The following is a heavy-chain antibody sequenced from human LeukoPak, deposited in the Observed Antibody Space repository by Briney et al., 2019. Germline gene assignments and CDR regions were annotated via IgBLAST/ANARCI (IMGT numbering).Heavy chain of an antibody. CDR1: GYSFTSYW. D-gene: IGHD3-10*01. V-gene: IGHV5-51*01. J-gene: IGHJ5*02. Sequence: GESLKISCKGSGYSFTSYWIGWVRQMPGKGLEWMGIIYPGDSDTRYSPSFQGQVTISADKSISTAYLQWSSLKASDTAMYYCARTSYYYGSGSYYMGWFDPWGQGTLVTVSS. CDR2: IYPGDSDT. CDR3: ARTSYYYGSGSYYMGWFDP.